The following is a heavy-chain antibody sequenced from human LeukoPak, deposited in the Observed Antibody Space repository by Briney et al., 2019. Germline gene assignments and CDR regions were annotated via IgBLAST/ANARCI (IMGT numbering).Heavy chain of an antibody. J-gene: IGHJ5*02. CDR2: IYHSGST. D-gene: IGHD4-17*01. V-gene: IGHV4-30-2*01. Sequence: SETLSLTCAVSGGSISSGGYSWSWIRQPPGKGLEWIGYIYHSGSTYYNPSLKSRVTISVDRSKNQFSLKLSSVTAADTAVYYCARGSVTTSWFDPWGQGTLVTVSS. CDR3: ARGSVTTSWFDP. CDR1: GGSISSGGYS.